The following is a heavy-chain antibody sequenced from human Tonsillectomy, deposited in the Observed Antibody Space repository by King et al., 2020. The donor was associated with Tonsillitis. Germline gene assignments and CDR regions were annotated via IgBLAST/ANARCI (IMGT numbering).Heavy chain of an antibody. D-gene: IGHD3-10*02. Sequence: QLQESGPGLVKPSETLSLTCTVSGGSISSYYWSWIRQPPGKGLEWIGYIYYSGSTNYNPSLKSRVTISVDTSKNQFSLKLSSVTAADTAVYYCARRSITMFHWNFDLWGRGTLVTVSS. J-gene: IGHJ2*01. CDR2: IYYSGST. CDR3: ARRSITMFHWNFDL. V-gene: IGHV4-59*08. CDR1: GGSISSYY.